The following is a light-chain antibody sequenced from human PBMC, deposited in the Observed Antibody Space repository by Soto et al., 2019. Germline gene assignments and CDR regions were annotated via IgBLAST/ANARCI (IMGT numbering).Light chain of an antibody. CDR2: GNS. V-gene: IGLV1-40*01. CDR1: SSNIGAGYD. J-gene: IGLJ2*01. CDR3: QSYDTSLSGSV. Sequence: QSVLTQPPSVYGAPGQRVTISCTGSSSNIGAGYDVHWYQQLPGTAPKLLIYGNSNRPSGVPDRFSGSKSGTSGSLAISGLQAEDEADYYCQSYDTSLSGSVFGGGTQLTVL.